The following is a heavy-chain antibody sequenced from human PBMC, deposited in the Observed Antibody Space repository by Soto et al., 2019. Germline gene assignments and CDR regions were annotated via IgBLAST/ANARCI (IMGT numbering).Heavy chain of an antibody. Sequence: WWSLRLSCAAYGFIFSSYTMHWVRQAPGKGLEWVGVITYDGSNQYYADSVKGRFTISRDNSRNMLFLQMNSLRPDDTAVYYCARAPSGSYPEFDYWGQGTLVTVSS. CDR2: ITYDGSNQ. CDR3: ARAPSGSYPEFDY. CDR1: GFIFSSYT. J-gene: IGHJ4*02. V-gene: IGHV3-30-3*01. D-gene: IGHD1-26*01.